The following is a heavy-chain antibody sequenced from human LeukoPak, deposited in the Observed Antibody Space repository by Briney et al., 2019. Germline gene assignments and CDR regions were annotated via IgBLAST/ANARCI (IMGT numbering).Heavy chain of an antibody. J-gene: IGHJ4*02. D-gene: IGHD1-14*01. CDR3: TRLPRETAGDY. CDR1: RFTFRHSW. CDR2: IHPDSSVK. V-gene: IGHV3-7*03. Sequence: GGSLRLSCAASRFTFRHSWLSWIRQTPGKGLEWVANIHPDSSVKFYVDSMEGRFTISRDNTKNSLYLQIGNARVDDTGLYYCTRLPRETAGDYWGQGVPVIVSS.